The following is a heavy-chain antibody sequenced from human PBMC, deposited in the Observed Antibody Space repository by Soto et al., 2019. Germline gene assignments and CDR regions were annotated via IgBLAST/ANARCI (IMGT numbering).Heavy chain of an antibody. CDR1: RFTFGDFG. CDR3: ARDSLMVRGNWFDP. J-gene: IGHJ5*02. V-gene: IGHV3-33*01. CDR2: IWFDGSNK. D-gene: IGHD3-10*01. Sequence: GGSLRLSCAASRFTFGDFGMHWVRQAPGKGLEWVAMIWFDGSNKNYADSVKGRFSISRDNSKNMFDLQMNSLRAEDTAVYYCARDSLMVRGNWFDPWGQGTPVTVSS.